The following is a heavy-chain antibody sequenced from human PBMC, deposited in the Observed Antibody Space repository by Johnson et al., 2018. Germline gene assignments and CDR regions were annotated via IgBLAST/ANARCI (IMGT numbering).Heavy chain of an antibody. J-gene: IGHJ6*02. CDR2: ISGYNGNT. CDR3: ARDGRTPKLERAYYYGRDV. CDR1: GYTFTVYG. Sequence: QVQLVQSGAEVKKPGASVKVSCKASGYTFTVYGISWVRQAPGQGLEWMGWISGYNGNTNYVQKFQGRVTMTIDTSTSTAYMELRSLRSDDTAVYYCARDGRTPKLERAYYYGRDVWGQGTTVTVAS. D-gene: IGHD1-1*01. V-gene: IGHV1-18*01.